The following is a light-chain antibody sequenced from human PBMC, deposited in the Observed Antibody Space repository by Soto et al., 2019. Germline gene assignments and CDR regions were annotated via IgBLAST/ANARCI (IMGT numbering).Light chain of an antibody. V-gene: IGKV1-39*01. J-gene: IGKJ5*01. CDR1: ETISTF. CDR3: QQSHSTSPIT. CDR2: AAS. Sequence: DIQMTQSPSSLSASVGDRVTMTCRASETISTFLNWYQHKPGKAPKLLIYAASRLQSGVPSRFSGSGSGTDFTLTINGLQPEDFASYYCQQSHSTSPITFGQGTRLEI.